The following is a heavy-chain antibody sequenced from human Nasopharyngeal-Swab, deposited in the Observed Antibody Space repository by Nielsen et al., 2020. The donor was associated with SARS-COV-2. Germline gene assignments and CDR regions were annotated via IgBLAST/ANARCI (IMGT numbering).Heavy chain of an antibody. CDR1: GYTFTSYD. CDR2: MNPNSGKT. CDR3: ARGRGWYDFWSGYPDY. D-gene: IGHD3-3*01. Sequence: ASVKVSCKASGYTFTSYDVKWVRQATGQGPEWMGWMNPNSGKTGHAQKFQGRVTKTRNTSISTAYMELSSLRSEDTAVYYCARGRGWYDFWSGYPDYWGQRTLVTVSS. J-gene: IGHJ4*02. V-gene: IGHV1-8*01.